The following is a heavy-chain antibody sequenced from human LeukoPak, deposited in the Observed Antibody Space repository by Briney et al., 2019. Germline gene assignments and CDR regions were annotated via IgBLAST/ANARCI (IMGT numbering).Heavy chain of an antibody. J-gene: IGHJ6*03. D-gene: IGHD3-10*01. Sequence: GGSLRLSCAASGFTFDDYAMHWVRQAPGKGLEWVSGISWNSGSIGYADSVKGRFTISRDNAKSSLYLQMNSLRAEDMALYYCAKDTRGVYYYYYMDVWGKGTTVTVSS. CDR2: ISWNSGSI. CDR3: AKDTRGVYYYYYMDV. V-gene: IGHV3-9*03. CDR1: GFTFDDYA.